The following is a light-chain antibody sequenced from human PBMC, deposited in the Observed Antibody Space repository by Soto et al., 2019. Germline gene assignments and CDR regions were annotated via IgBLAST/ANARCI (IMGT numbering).Light chain of an antibody. CDR2: DAS. V-gene: IGKV3-11*01. CDR3: QQRSNWPPSLT. J-gene: IGKJ4*01. CDR1: QSVSSY. Sequence: EMVLTQSPPTLPLSQGEGATLSCRPSQSVSSYLAWYQQKPGQAPRLLIYDASNRATGIPARFSGSGSGTDFTLTISSLEPEDFAVYYCQQRSNWPPSLTFGGGTKVDIK.